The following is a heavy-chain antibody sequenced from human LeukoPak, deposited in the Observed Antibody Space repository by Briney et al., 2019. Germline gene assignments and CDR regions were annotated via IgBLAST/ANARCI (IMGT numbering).Heavy chain of an antibody. D-gene: IGHD2-2*01. CDR3: VRGGYCSSTSCYYFDY. V-gene: IGHV3-53*01. CDR1: GFTVSSNY. J-gene: IGHJ4*02. Sequence: GGSLRLSCAASGFTVSSNYMSWVRQAPGKGLEWVSIIYSGGSTYYADSVKGRFTISRDNSRNTLFLQMNSLRAEDTAVYYCVRGGYCSSTSCYYFDYWGQGTLVTVSS. CDR2: IYSGGST.